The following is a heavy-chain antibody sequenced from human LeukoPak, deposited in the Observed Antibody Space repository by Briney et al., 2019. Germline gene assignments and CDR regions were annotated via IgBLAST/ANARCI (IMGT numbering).Heavy chain of an antibody. Sequence: GGSLRLSCAASGFSFSSYGMHWVRQAPGKGLEWVAVISYDGSNKYYADSVKGRFTISRDNSKNTLYLQMNSLRVEDTAVYYCARRKIAAAGTWSYYCGMDVWGEGTTVTVSS. V-gene: IGHV3-30*03. J-gene: IGHJ6*01. CDR3: ARRKIAAAGTWSYYCGMDV. D-gene: IGHD6-13*01. CDR2: ISYDGSNK. CDR1: GFSFSSYG.